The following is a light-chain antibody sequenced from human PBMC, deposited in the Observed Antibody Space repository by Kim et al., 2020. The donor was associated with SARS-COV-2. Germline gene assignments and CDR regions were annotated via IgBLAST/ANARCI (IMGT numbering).Light chain of an antibody. V-gene: IGKV3-20*01. CDR2: GAS. J-gene: IGKJ1*01. CDR3: QQYGSSLRT. CDR1: QSVGSNS. Sequence: SPGERATLSCRASQSVGSNSLAWYQQIRGQPPRLLIYGASRRATGIPVRFSGSGSGTDFTLTISRLEPEDFAVYYCQQYGSSLRTFGQGTKLEI.